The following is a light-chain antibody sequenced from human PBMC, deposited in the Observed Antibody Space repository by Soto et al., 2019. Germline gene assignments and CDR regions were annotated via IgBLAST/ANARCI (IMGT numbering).Light chain of an antibody. J-gene: IGKJ2*01. CDR1: QSVGSSY. CDR2: GAS. Sequence: EIVLTQFPGTLSLSPGERATLSCRASQSVGSSYLAWYQQKPGQAPRLLIYGASSRAPGIPDRFSGSGSGTDFTLTINSLEPEDFAVYYCQHYGSSLYTFGQGTKLEIK. CDR3: QHYGSSLYT. V-gene: IGKV3-20*01.